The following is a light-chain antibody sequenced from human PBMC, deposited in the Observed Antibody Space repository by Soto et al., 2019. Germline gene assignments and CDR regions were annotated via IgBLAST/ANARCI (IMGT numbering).Light chain of an antibody. CDR2: GAS. J-gene: IGKJ2*01. Sequence: EIVMTQSPATLSVSPGERATLSCRASQSVSSNLAWYQQKPGQAPRLLIYGASTRATGIPARFSGSGSGTEFTLTISSLQSEDCAVYYGQQYNNWPPYTVGQGAKVDIK. CDR3: QQYNNWPPYT. CDR1: QSVSSN. V-gene: IGKV3D-15*01.